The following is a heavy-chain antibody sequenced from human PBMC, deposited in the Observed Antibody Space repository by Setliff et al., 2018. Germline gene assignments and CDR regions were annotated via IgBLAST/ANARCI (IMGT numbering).Heavy chain of an antibody. CDR2: TISMFGTT. D-gene: IGHD3-22*01. CDR1: GGTFSSYG. V-gene: IGHV1-69*05. CDR3: VREGVDSRSSTDYRYYMDV. Sequence: SVKVSCKASGGTFSSYGISWVRQAPGQGLEWMGGTISMFGTTNYARKFQGRVTIMTDESTSTAYMQLSSLGSGDTAVYYCVREGVDSRSSTDYRYYMDVWGKGTRSPSP. J-gene: IGHJ6*03.